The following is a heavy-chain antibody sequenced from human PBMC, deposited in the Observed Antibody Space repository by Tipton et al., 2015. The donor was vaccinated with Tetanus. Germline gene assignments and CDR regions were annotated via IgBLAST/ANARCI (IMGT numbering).Heavy chain of an antibody. CDR1: GGSLRGGDHY. V-gene: IGHV4-61*03. Sequence: TLSLTCTVSGGSLRGGDHYWSWIRQPPGKGLEWLAYISGSGSSNSNYFLKSRITVSRDTSKNHFSLNLASVTAADTAVYFCARANLNDFGDYSGLAHWGQGTLVTVSS. J-gene: IGHJ4*02. D-gene: IGHD4-17*01. CDR2: ISGSGSS. CDR3: ARANLNDFGDYSGLAH.